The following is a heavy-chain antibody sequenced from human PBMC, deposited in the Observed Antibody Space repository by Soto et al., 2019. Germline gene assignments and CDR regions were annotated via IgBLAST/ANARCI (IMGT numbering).Heavy chain of an antibody. CDR2: ISGSGGST. Sequence: EVQLLESGGGLVQPGGSLRLSCAASGFTFSSYARSWVRQAPGKGLEWVSAISGSGGSTYYADSVKGRFTISRDNSKNTLYLQMNSLRAEDTAVYSCAKGRKYNSNDGWFDPWGQGTLVTVSS. CDR3: AKGRKYNSNDGWFDP. J-gene: IGHJ5*02. CDR1: GFTFSSYA. V-gene: IGHV3-23*01. D-gene: IGHD1-20*01.